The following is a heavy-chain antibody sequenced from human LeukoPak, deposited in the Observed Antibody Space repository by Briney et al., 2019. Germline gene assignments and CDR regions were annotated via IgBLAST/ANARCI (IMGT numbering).Heavy chain of an antibody. V-gene: IGHV1-58*01. CDR2: IVVGSGNT. D-gene: IGHD3-3*01. CDR3: AADETYYDFWSGPGYYMDV. CDR1: GFTFTSSA. Sequence: SVKVSCKASGFTFTSSAVQWVRQARGQRLEWIGWIVVGSGNTNYAQKFQERVTITRDMSTSTAYMELSSLRSEDTAVYYCAADETYYDFWSGPGYYMDVWGKGTTVTVSS. J-gene: IGHJ6*03.